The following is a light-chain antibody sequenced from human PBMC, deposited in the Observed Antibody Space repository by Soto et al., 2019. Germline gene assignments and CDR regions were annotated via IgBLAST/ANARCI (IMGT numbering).Light chain of an antibody. CDR1: QSVLYSSNNKNY. V-gene: IGKV4-1*01. Sequence: DIVMTQSPDSMAVSLGERATINCKSSQSVLYSSNNKNYLAWYQQKPGQPTKLLMYWASTRESGVPDRFSGSGSGTDFTLTISILQAEDVAVYYCQQYYSPPLTFGGGTKVEIK. J-gene: IGKJ4*01. CDR2: WAS. CDR3: QQYYSPPLT.